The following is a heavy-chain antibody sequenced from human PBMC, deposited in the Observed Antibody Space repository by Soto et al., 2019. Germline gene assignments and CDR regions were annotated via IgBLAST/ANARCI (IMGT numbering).Heavy chain of an antibody. CDR3: ARVGVVPAAPRLRWVDP. J-gene: IGHJ5*02. Sequence: SETLALTCAVYGGSFSGYYWSWIRQPPGKGLEWIGEINHSGSTNHNPSLKSRVTISVDTSKNQFSLKLSSVTAADTAVYYCARVGVVPAAPRLRWVDPWGQGTLVTVS. D-gene: IGHD2-2*01. CDR1: GGSFSGYY. CDR2: INHSGST. V-gene: IGHV4-34*01.